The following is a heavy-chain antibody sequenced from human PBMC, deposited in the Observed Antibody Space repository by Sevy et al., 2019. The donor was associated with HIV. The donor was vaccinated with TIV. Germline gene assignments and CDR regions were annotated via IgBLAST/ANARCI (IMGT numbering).Heavy chain of an antibody. J-gene: IGHJ4*02. V-gene: IGHV3-23*01. Sequence: GGSLRLSCAASGFTFRSYVMTWVRQPPGKGLEWVSSIDVGGIDTTFYAESVKGRFTISRDNFRNTVSLQMHSLEVDDTAVYYCSRDCDVPPVFYSDYWGQGTQVTVSS. CDR3: SRDCDVPPVFYSDY. CDR1: GFTFRSYV. D-gene: IGHD1-26*01. CDR2: IDVGGIDTT.